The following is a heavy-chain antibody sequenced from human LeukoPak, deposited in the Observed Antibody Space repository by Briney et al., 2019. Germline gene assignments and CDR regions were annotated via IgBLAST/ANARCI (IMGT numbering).Heavy chain of an antibody. CDR2: IYPADSKT. CDR1: GYNFTTYW. Sequence: GEALKISCKGSGYNFTTYWIGWVRQMPGKGLEWMGIIYPADSKTKYSPSFQGQVTISADKSINTAYLQWSSLKASDTAMYYCARQRKGLTTDDYWGQGTLVTVSS. D-gene: IGHD1-1*01. CDR3: ARQRKGLTTDDY. V-gene: IGHV5-51*01. J-gene: IGHJ4*02.